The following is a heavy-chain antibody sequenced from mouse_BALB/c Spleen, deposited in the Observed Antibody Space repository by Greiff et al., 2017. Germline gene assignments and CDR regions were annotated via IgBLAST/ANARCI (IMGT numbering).Heavy chain of an antibody. CDR2: IYPYNGGT. CDR3: ARKGRGYFDY. Sequence: DVQLQESGPELVKPGASVKISCKASGYTFTDYNMHWVKQSHGKSLEWIGYIYPYNGGTGYNQKFKSKATLTVDNSSSTAYMELRSLTSEDSAVYYCARKGRGYFDYWGQGTTLTVSS. CDR1: GYTFTDYN. V-gene: IGHV1S29*02. J-gene: IGHJ2*01.